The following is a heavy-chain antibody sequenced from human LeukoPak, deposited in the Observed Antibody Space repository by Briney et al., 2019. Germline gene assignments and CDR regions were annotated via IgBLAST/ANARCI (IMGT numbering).Heavy chain of an antibody. CDR1: GFTFSSYW. CDR3: ARVRAYYGMDV. CDR2: INSDESST. V-gene: IGHV3-74*01. J-gene: IGHJ6*02. Sequence: GGSLRLSCAASGFTFSSYWMHWVRQAPGKGLVWVSRINSDESSTSYADSVKGRFTISRDNAKNTLYLQMNSLRAEDTAVYYCARVRAYYGMDVWGQGTTVTVSS.